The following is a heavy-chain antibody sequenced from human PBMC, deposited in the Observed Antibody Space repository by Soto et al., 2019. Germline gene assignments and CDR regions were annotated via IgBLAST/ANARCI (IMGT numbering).Heavy chain of an antibody. CDR2: ISKSDYT. CDR3: AREVSILLPASSDF. CDR1: GFAFNNYG. J-gene: IGHJ4*02. D-gene: IGHD3-3*01. V-gene: IGHV3-21*01. Sequence: PGGSLRLSCTVSGFAFNNYGINWVRQAPGKGLEWVSSISKSDYTYYSDSVTGRFTISRDNAKNSVSLQMNTLRVEDTAVYYCAREVSILLPASSDFWGQGPLVSVS.